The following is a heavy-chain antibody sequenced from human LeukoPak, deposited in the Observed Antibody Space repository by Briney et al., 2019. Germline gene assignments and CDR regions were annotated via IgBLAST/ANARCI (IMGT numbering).Heavy chain of an antibody. CDR3: ARAYTYYYGST. CDR2: ISFHGTDT. V-gene: IGHV3-30*04. Sequence: GGSLRLSCAASGFTFISYAIHWVRQAPGKGLEWVAVISFHGTDTFYADSVKGRFTISRDNAKNSLYLQMNSLRAEDTAVYYCARAYTYYYGSTWGQGTLVTVSS. D-gene: IGHD3-10*01. J-gene: IGHJ5*02. CDR1: GFTFISYA.